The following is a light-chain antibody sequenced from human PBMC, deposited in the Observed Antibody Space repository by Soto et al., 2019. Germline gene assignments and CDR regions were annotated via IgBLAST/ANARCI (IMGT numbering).Light chain of an antibody. CDR3: QHQGT. J-gene: IGKJ1*01. CDR1: QSVSSN. V-gene: IGKV3-15*01. CDR2: GAS. Sequence: EIVMTQSPATLSVSPGERATLSCRASQSVSSNLAWYQQKPGQAPRLLIYGASTRVTGVPARFSGSGSGTEFTLTINSLQSEDFAVYYCQHQGTFGQGTKVEIK.